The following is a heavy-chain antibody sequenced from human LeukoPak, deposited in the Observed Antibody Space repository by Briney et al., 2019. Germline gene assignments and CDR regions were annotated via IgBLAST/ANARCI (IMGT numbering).Heavy chain of an antibody. Sequence: GGSLRLSCTASGFMFSRLGMQWVRQAPGEGLEWVAMIWHDGSVEEYADSVKGRFTISRDNSQNTLYLQMNSLRDDDTAVYYCAKEGDQFRGYLDAWGKGTTITVS. J-gene: IGHJ6*03. CDR2: IWHDGSVE. V-gene: IGHV3-33*06. D-gene: IGHD3-16*01. CDR3: AKEGDQFRGYLDA. CDR1: GFMFSRLG.